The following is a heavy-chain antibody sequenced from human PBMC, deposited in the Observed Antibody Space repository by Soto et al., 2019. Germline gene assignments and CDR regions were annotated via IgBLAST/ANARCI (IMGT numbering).Heavy chain of an antibody. D-gene: IGHD3-10*01. CDR3: ARVLLGSGTYYNAFDY. CDR1: GYTFTTYA. V-gene: IGHV1-3*01. Sequence: ASVKVSCKASGYTFTTYAMHWVRQAPGQRLEWMGWINAGNGNPKYSQKLQGRVTITRDTSASTAYMELSSLRSEDTAVYYCARVLLGSGTYYNAFDYWGKGTLVTVS. CDR2: INAGNGNP. J-gene: IGHJ4*02.